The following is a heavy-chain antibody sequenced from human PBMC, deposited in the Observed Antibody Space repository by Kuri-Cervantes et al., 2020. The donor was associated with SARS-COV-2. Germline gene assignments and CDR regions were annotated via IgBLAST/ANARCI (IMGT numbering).Heavy chain of an antibody. D-gene: IGHD5-18*01. V-gene: IGHV1-69*13. CDR2: IIPIFGTA. CDR1: GGTFSSYA. Sequence: SVKVSCKASGGTFSSYAISWVRQAPGQGLEWMGGIIPIFGTANYAQKFQGRVTITADEYTSTAYMELSSLRSEDTAVYYCARDVGFGYSYGHSYGMDVWGQGTTVTVSS. CDR3: ARDVGFGYSYGHSYGMDV. J-gene: IGHJ6*02.